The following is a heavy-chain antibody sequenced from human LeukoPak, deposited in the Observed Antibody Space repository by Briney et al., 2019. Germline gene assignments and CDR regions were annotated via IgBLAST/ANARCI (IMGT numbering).Heavy chain of an antibody. CDR1: GFTFTSYA. J-gene: IGHJ4*02. D-gene: IGHD5-18*01. V-gene: IGHV3-23*01. CDR2: ISGNGGSR. CDR3: AKDLYSYGYD. Sequence: GGSLRLSCAVSGFTFTSYAMNWVRQAPGKGLEWVSSISGNGGSRYYADSVKGRFTISRDNSKNTLYLQMSSLRAEDTAVYYCAKDLYSYGYDWGQGTLVTVSS.